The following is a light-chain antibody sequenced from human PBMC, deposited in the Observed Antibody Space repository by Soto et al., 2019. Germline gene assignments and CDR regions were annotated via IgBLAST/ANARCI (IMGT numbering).Light chain of an antibody. CDR2: DVS. Sequence: QSVLAQPASVSGSPGQSITISCTGTSSDVGAYNYVSWYQHHPGEAPKLMIFDVSNRPSGVSNRFSGSKSGNTASLTISGLQADDEADYYCSSYTTSSTRYDFGTGTKVTVL. J-gene: IGLJ1*01. CDR3: SSYTTSSTRYD. V-gene: IGLV2-14*03. CDR1: SSDVGAYNY.